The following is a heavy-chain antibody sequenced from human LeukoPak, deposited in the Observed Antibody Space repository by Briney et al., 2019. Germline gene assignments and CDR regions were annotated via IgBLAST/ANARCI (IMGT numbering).Heavy chain of an antibody. V-gene: IGHV3-20*04. CDR2: INWNGGST. CDR3: ARDRGYYGSGRVFDY. J-gene: IGHJ4*02. D-gene: IGHD3-10*01. CDR1: GFXFDDYG. Sequence: GGSLRLSCAASGFXFDDYGISWVRQAPGKGLEWVSGINWNGGSTGYADSVKGRFTISRDNAKNSLYLQMNSLRAEDTALYYCARDRGYYGSGRVFDYWGQGTLVTVSS.